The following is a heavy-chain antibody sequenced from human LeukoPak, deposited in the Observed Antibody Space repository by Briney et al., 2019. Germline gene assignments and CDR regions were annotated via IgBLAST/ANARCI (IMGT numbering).Heavy chain of an antibody. CDR2: ISGSGGST. V-gene: IGHV3-23*01. D-gene: IGHD2-15*01. J-gene: IGHJ4*02. CDR1: GFTFSSYA. CDR3: ARDYRGYRAPYYFDY. Sequence: GGSLRLSCAASGFTFSSYAMSWVRQAPGKGLEWVSAISGSGGSTYYADSVKGRFTISRDNSKNTLYLQMNSLRAEDTAVYYCARDYRGYRAPYYFDYWGQGTLVTVSS.